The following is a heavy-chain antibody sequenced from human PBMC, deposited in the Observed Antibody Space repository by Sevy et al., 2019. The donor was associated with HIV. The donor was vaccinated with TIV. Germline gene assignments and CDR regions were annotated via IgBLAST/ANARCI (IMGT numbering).Heavy chain of an antibody. CDR2: MSPKSGNT. CDR3: ARWWGTSYYYYYATDV. J-gene: IGHJ6*02. CDR1: GYTFTSYD. Sequence: ASVKVSCKSSGYTFTSYDIHWVRQATGQGLEWMGWMSPKSGNTGYASKFQGRVTMTRDTSISTAYMELSSLRSEDTAVYYCARWWGTSYYYYYATDVWGQGTTVTVSS. V-gene: IGHV1-8*01. D-gene: IGHD2-8*02.